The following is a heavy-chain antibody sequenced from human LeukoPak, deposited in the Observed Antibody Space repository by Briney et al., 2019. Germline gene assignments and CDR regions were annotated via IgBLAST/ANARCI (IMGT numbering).Heavy chain of an antibody. CDR2: ISYDGSNK. Sequence: GGSLRLSCAASGFTFSSYAMHWVRQAPGKGLEWVAVISYDGSNKYYADSVKGRFTTSRDNSKRTLYLQMNNLRAEDTAVYFCAREAKYFYDNSGYYNNSFDPWGQGILVTVSS. CDR3: AREAKYFYDNSGYYNNSFDP. D-gene: IGHD3-22*01. J-gene: IGHJ5*02. CDR1: GFTFSSYA. V-gene: IGHV3-30*04.